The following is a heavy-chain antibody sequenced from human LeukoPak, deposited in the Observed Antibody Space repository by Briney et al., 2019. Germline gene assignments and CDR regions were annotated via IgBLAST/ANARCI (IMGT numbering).Heavy chain of an antibody. Sequence: SETLSLTCTVSGGSISSYYWSWIRQPPGKGLEWIGYIYYSGSTNYNPSLKSRVTISVDTSKNQFSLKLSSVTAADTAVYYCARDRRYYDSSGAYAFDIWGQGTMVTVSS. J-gene: IGHJ3*02. D-gene: IGHD3-22*01. CDR3: ARDRRYYDSSGAYAFDI. CDR2: IYYSGST. CDR1: GGSISSYY. V-gene: IGHV4-59*01.